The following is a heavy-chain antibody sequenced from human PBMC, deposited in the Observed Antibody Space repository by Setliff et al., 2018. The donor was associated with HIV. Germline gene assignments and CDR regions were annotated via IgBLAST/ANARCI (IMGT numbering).Heavy chain of an antibody. CDR1: GFTFSSYA. Sequence: GGSLRLSCAASGFTFSSYAMHWVRQAPGKGLEYVSAISSNGGSTYYADSVKGRFTISRDNSKNTLYLQMNSLRVEDTAVYCCARGEEFCSGGSRYPVYYYYGMDVWGRGTTVTVSS. D-gene: IGHD2-15*01. CDR3: ARGEEFCSGGSRYPVYYYYGMDV. J-gene: IGHJ6*02. CDR2: ISSNGGST. V-gene: IGHV3-64*02.